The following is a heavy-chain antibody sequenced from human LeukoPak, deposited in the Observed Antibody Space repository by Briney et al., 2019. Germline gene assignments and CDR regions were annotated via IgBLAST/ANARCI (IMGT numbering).Heavy chain of an antibody. CDR2: ISGSGGST. CDR1: GFTFXXYA. CDR3: AKDLRCSSTSCWGNDY. V-gene: IGHV3-23*01. J-gene: IGHJ4*02. Sequence: RXSXXAXGFTFXXYAMSWVRQAPGKGLEWVSAISGSGGSTYYADSVKGRFTMSRDNSKNTLYLQMNSLRAEDTAVYYCAKDLRCSSTSCWGNDYWGQGTLVTVSS. D-gene: IGHD2-2*01.